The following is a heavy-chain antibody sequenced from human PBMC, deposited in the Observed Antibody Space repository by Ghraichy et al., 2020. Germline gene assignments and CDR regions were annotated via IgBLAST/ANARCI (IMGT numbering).Heavy chain of an antibody. D-gene: IGHD6-13*01. CDR1: GFTFSSYS. J-gene: IGHJ6*02. CDR3: ARAFSPADSRDSSSWGRPYYYYGMDV. Sequence: GGSLRLSCAASGFTFSSYSMNWVRQAPGKGLEWVLSISSSSSYIYYADSVKGRFTISRDNAKNSLYLQMNSLRAEDTAVYYCARAFSPADSRDSSSWGRPYYYYGMDVWGQGTTVTVSS. CDR2: ISSSSSYI. V-gene: IGHV3-21*01.